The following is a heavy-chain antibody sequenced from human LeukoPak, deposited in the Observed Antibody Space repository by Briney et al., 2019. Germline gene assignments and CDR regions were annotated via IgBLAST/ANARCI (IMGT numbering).Heavy chain of an antibody. V-gene: IGHV3-21*01. Sequence: PGGSLRLSCAASGFTFSSYSMNWVRQAPGKGLEWVSSISSSSRYIYYADSVRGRFTISRDNAKNSLYLQMNSLRGEDTAAYYCASLQSPTGSRYFDYWGQGTLVTVSS. CDR2: ISSSSRYI. D-gene: IGHD1-26*01. CDR1: GFTFSSYS. CDR3: ASLQSPTGSRYFDY. J-gene: IGHJ4*02.